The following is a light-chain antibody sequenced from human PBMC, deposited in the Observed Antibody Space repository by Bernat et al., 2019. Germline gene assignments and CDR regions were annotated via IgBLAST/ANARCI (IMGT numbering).Light chain of an antibody. V-gene: IGLV1-44*01. CDR3: AAWDDSLRGYV. CDR1: SSNIGKHT. CDR2: NND. Sequence: QSVLTQPPSASATPGQRVTISCSGISSNIGKHTVNWFQQLPGAAPTVLMYNNDRRPSGVTDRFSGSKSGTSVSLAINGLQSEDEADYYCAAWDDSLRGYVFGTGTTVTVL. J-gene: IGLJ1*01.